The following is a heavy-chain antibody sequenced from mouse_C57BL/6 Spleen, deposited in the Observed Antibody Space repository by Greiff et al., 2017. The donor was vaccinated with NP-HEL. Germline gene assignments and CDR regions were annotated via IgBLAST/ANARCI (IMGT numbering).Heavy chain of an antibody. CDR2: IDPNSGGT. V-gene: IGHV1-72*01. Sequence: QVHVKQPGAELVKPGASVKLSCKASGYTFTSYWMHWVKQRPGRGLEWIGRIDPNSGGTKYNEKFKSKATLTVDKPSSTAYMQLSSLTSEDSAVYYCARWDFVTTVVATGDYWGQGTTLTVSS. J-gene: IGHJ2*01. CDR1: GYTFTSYW. CDR3: ARWDFVTTVVATGDY. D-gene: IGHD1-1*01.